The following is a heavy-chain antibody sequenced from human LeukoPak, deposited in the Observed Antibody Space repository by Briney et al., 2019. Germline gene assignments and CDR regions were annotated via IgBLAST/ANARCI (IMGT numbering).Heavy chain of an antibody. CDR1: GFSFDDYG. CDR2: INWNGDDT. D-gene: IGHD1-1*01. CDR3: ARAGYGWDHDAFDI. J-gene: IGHJ3*02. V-gene: IGHV3-20*04. Sequence: GGSLRLSCAASGFSFDDYGMSWVRQLPGKRLEWVSGINWNGDDTGYADSVKGRFTISRDNAKNSLYLEMSSLRAEDTAVYYCARAGYGWDHDAFDIWGQGTMVTVSS.